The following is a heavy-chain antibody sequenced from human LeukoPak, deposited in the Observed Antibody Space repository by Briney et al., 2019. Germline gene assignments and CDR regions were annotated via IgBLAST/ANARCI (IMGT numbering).Heavy chain of an antibody. J-gene: IGHJ6*03. V-gene: IGHV4-34*01. CDR2: IIHSGST. D-gene: IGHD2-15*01. CDR3: ARGREGSSCSGGSCYEPPRGYYYMDV. Sequence: NPSETLSLTCAVYGGSFSGYYWSWIRQPPGKGLEWIGEIIHSGSTNYNPSLNSRVTISVDTSKNQFSLKLSSVTAADTAVYYCARGREGSSCSGGSCYEPPRGYYYMDVWGKGTTVTVSS. CDR1: GGSFSGYY.